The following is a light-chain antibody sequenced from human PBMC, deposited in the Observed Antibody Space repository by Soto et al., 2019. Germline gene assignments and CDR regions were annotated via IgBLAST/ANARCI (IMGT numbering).Light chain of an antibody. CDR3: QQYNSYWT. CDR1: QSIRST. J-gene: IGKJ1*01. V-gene: IGKV3-15*01. Sequence: EIVMTQSPATLSVSPGERATLSCRASQSIRSTLAWYQQKPGQTPRLLIYDASTRATGIPARFSGSGSGTEFTLTISSLQPDDFATYYCQQYNSYWTFGQGTKVDIK. CDR2: DAS.